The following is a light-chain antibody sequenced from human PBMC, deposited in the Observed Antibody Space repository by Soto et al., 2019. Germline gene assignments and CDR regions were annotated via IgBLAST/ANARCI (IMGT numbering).Light chain of an antibody. CDR1: TTDVGSYKL. V-gene: IGLV2-23*02. CDR3: CSWAGSSTFYY. J-gene: IGLJ1*01. CDR2: EVS. Sequence: HSVLTQPASVSGSPGQSITISCTGTTTDVGSYKLVSWYQQHPGKAPKLMIYEVSRRPSGVSNRFSGSKSGNTASLTISGLQAEDEADYYCCSWAGSSTFYYFGSGTKVTVL.